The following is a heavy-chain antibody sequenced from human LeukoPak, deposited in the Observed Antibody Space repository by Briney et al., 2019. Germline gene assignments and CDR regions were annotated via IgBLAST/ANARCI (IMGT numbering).Heavy chain of an antibody. V-gene: IGHV3-21*01. CDR3: AREGGYGDTTAAFDI. D-gene: IGHD4-17*01. Sequence: GGSLRLSCAASGFTFSSYSMNWVRQAPGKGLEWVSFISSSSSYIYYADSVKGRFTISRDNAKNSMYLQMNRQRAEDTAVYYCAREGGYGDTTAAFDIWGQGTMVTVSS. J-gene: IGHJ3*02. CDR2: ISSSSSYI. CDR1: GFTFSSYS.